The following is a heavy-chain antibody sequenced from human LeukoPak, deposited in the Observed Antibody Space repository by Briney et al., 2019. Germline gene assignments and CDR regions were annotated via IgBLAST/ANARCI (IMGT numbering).Heavy chain of an antibody. CDR3: ARGGTSAAGIDY. Sequence: GGSLRLSCAASGFTFSSYAMSWVRQAPGKGREWVSAISGSGGSTYYADSVKGRFTISRDNSKNTLYLQMNSLRAEDTAVYYCARGGTSAAGIDYWGQGTLVTVSS. CDR1: GFTFSSYA. V-gene: IGHV3-23*01. J-gene: IGHJ4*02. D-gene: IGHD6-13*01. CDR2: ISGSGGST.